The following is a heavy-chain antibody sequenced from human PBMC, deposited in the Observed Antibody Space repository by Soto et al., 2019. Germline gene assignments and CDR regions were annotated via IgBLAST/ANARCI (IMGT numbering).Heavy chain of an antibody. J-gene: IGHJ4*02. Sequence: QVQLVQSGAEVKKPGASVKVSCKASGYIFTNYYIHWVRQAPGQGLEWMAIINPLPTSGSTNYAQKFQRRVTVTRDTSTSTVYLELSSLRSDETAVYYCARDLAAAAYWGQGTLVTVSS. CDR1: GYIFTNYY. D-gene: IGHD6-13*01. V-gene: IGHV1-46*01. CDR3: ARDLAAAAY. CDR2: INPLPTSGST.